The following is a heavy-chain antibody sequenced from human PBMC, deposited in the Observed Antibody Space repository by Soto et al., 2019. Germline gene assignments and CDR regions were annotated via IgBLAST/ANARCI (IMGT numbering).Heavy chain of an antibody. CDR1: GGSISSGGYS. D-gene: IGHD3-3*01. CDR3: ARERTNGVVMGDWFDL. CDR2: IYHSGGT. V-gene: IGHV4-30-2*01. Sequence: QLQLQESGSGLVKPSQTLSLTCAVTGGSISSGGYSWSWIRQPPGKGLEWIGYIYHSGGTFYNPSLKSRVTKSVDRAKCQYSLNLSSVIAADTAVYYCARERTNGVVMGDWFDLWGQGTLVTVSS. J-gene: IGHJ5*02.